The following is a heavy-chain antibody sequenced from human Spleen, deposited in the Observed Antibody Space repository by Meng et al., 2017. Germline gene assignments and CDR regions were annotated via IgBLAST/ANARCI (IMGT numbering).Heavy chain of an antibody. V-gene: IGHV4-59*01. D-gene: IGHD3-16*01. CDR1: GYSITGSYN. CDR3: ARLREQFVWTHNLWEKTGWFDP. J-gene: IGHJ5*02. Sequence: SETLSLTCAVSGYSITGSYNWGWIRQTPEKGLEWIGYIHDSGSTNYNPSLRSRVTISIDTSKNQFSLKLRSVTAADTAVYYCARLREQFVWTHNLWEKTGWFDPWGHGTLVTVSS. CDR2: IHDSGST.